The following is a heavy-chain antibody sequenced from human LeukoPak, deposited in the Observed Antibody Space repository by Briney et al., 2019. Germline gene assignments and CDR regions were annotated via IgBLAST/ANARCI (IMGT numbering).Heavy chain of an antibody. CDR2: INHSGST. Sequence: PSETLSLTCAVYGGSFSGYYWSWIRQPPGKGLEWIGEINHSGSTNYNPSLKSRVTISVDTSKNQFSLKLSSVTAADTAVYYCARHGRQQLKRPRGYMDVWGKGTTVTVSS. J-gene: IGHJ6*03. CDR3: ARHGRQQLKRPRGYMDV. V-gene: IGHV4-34*01. CDR1: GGSFSGYY. D-gene: IGHD6-13*01.